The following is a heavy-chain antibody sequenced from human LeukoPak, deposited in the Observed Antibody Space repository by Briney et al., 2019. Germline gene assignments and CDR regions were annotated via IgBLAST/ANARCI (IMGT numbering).Heavy chain of an antibody. V-gene: IGHV3-21*01. CDR3: AGDFNSGGYDSGSDYFDY. D-gene: IGHD5-12*01. CDR2: ISSSSSYI. CDR1: GFTFSSYS. J-gene: IGHJ4*02. Sequence: GGSLRLSCAASGFTFSSYSMNWVRQAPGKGLEWVSSISSSSSYIYYAVSVKGRFTISRDNAKNSLYLQMNSLRAEDTAVYYCAGDFNSGGYDSGSDYFDYWGQGTLVTVSS.